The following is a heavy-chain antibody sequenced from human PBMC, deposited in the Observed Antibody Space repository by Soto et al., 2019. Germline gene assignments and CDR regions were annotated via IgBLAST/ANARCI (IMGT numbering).Heavy chain of an antibody. J-gene: IGHJ5*02. CDR3: ARVIAARPYNWFDP. CDR1: GGTFSSYA. V-gene: IGHV1-69*13. D-gene: IGHD6-6*01. Sequence: GASVKVSCKASGGTFSSYAISLVRQAPGQGLEWXGGXXPXXGXAXXXQXXXGRVTITADESTSTAYMELSSLGSEDTAVYYCARVIAARPYNWFDPWGQGTLVTV. CDR2: XXPXXGXA.